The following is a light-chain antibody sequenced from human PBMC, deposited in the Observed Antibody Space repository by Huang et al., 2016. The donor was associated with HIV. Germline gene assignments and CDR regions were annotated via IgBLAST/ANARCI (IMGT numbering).Light chain of an antibody. V-gene: IGKV1-9*01. CDR2: AAS. Sequence: IQLTQSPSSLSASVGDRATITCRASQDISSNLAWYQQKPGKAPNLLIYAASTLESGVPSRFSGSGSGTDFTLTINNLQPEDFATYYCLQLNSYPGTFGPGTSVDV. CDR3: LQLNSYPGT. CDR1: QDISSN. J-gene: IGKJ3*01.